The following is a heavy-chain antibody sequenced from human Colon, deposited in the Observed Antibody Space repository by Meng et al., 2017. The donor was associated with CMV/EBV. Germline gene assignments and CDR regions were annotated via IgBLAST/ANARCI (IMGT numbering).Heavy chain of an antibody. V-gene: IGHV4-34*01. CDR1: NGSY. CDR2: VNHNGRP. CDR3: ARLRQKYCSSTSCYTAAFDV. J-gene: IGHJ4*02. Sequence: NGSYWSWFRQSPGKGLEWIGEVNHNGRPNYRPSLQRRFSISVDTSKNQVSLRLSSATAADTAVYYCARLRQKYCSSTSCYTAAFDVWGQRTLVTVSS. D-gene: IGHD2-2*02.